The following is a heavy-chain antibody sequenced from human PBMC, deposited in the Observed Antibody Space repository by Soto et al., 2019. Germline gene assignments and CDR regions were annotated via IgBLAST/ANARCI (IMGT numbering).Heavy chain of an antibody. V-gene: IGHV4-61*01. CDR2: IYYSGTT. J-gene: IGHJ4*02. D-gene: IGHD3-10*01. CDR3: ARRLFGGASDY. Sequence: SETLSLTCTVSGGSVSSGSFYWSWIRQPPGKGLEWIGYIYYSGTTNYNPSLKSRVTISVDMSRNQFSPKLSSVTAADTAVYYCARRLFGGASDYWGQGTLVTVSS. CDR1: GGSVSSGSFY.